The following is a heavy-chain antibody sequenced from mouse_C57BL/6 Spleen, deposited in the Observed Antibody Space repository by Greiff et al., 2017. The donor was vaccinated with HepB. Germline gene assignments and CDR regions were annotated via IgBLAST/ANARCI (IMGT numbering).Heavy chain of an antibody. CDR1: RYTFTSYW. CDR3: ARSPYDYDSPWFAY. CDR2: IHPNSGST. V-gene: IGHV1-64*01. D-gene: IGHD2-4*01. J-gene: IGHJ3*01. Sequence: QVHVKQPGAELVKPGASVKLSCKASRYTFTSYWMHWVKQRPGQGLEWIGMIHPNSGSTNYNEKFKSKATLTVDKSSSTAYMQLSSLTSEDSAVYYCARSPYDYDSPWFAYWGQGTLVTVSA.